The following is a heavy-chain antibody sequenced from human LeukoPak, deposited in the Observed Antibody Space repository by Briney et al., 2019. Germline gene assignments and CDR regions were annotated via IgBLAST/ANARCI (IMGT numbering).Heavy chain of an antibody. J-gene: IGHJ4*02. V-gene: IGHV4-34*01. CDR3: ARGGGYCSGRSCSELDY. CDR2: INHSGST. D-gene: IGHD2-15*01. CDR1: GGSFSGYY. Sequence: PSETLSLTCAVYGGSFSGYYWSWIRQPPGKGLEWIGEINHSGSTNYNPSLKSRVTISVDTSKNQFSLKLSSVTAADTAVYYCARGGGYCSGRSCSELDYWGQGTLVTVSS.